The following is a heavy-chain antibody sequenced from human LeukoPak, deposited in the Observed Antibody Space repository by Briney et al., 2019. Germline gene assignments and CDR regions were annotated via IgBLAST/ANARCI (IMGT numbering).Heavy chain of an antibody. Sequence: GGSLRLSCAASGFTFSSYWMSWVRQAPGKGLGWVANIKQDESKKYYVDSVKGRFTISRDNAKNSLYLQMNNLRAEDTAVYYCARALDSSSSRYQAFEYWGQGTLVTVSS. CDR3: ARALDSSSSRYQAFEY. CDR2: IKQDESKK. J-gene: IGHJ4*02. CDR1: GFTFSSYW. V-gene: IGHV3-7*01. D-gene: IGHD2-2*01.